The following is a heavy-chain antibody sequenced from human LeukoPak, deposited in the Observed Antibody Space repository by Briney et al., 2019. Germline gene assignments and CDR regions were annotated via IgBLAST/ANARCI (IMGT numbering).Heavy chain of an antibody. V-gene: IGHV3-30-3*01. J-gene: IGHJ3*01. CDR1: GFTFSSYA. D-gene: IGHD3-22*01. CDR3: ARALIVTC. Sequence: GGSLRLSCAASGFTFSSYAMHWVRQAPGKELEWVAVISYDGSNKYYADSVKGRFTISRDNSKNTLYLQMNSLRAEDTAVYYCARALIVTCWGQGTMVTVSS. CDR2: ISYDGSNK.